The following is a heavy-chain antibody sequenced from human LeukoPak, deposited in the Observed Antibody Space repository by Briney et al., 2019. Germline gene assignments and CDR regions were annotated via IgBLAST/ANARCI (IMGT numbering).Heavy chain of an antibody. Sequence: SVKVSCKASGGTFSSYAISWVRQAPGQGLEWMGGIIPIFGTTNYAQKFQGRVTITADETTSTAYVELSSLRYEDTAVYYCARDKGRDGYSVEGWGQGTLVTVSS. J-gene: IGHJ4*02. V-gene: IGHV1-69*01. D-gene: IGHD5-24*01. CDR2: IIPIFGTT. CDR3: ARDKGRDGYSVEG. CDR1: GGTFSSYA.